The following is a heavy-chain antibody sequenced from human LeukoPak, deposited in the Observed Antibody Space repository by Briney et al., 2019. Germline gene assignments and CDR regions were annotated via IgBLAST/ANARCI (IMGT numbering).Heavy chain of an antibody. J-gene: IGHJ5*02. D-gene: IGHD4-17*01. V-gene: IGHV3-74*01. CDR1: GFTFSSYW. CDR3: ARAYGDYVRFNWFDP. Sequence: GGSLRLSCTASGFTFSSYWMHWVRQAPGKGLVWVSRISGDGSSTTYADSVKGRFTISRDNAKNTLYLQMNSLRAEDTAVYYCARAYGDYVRFNWFDPWGQGTLVTVSS. CDR2: ISGDGSST.